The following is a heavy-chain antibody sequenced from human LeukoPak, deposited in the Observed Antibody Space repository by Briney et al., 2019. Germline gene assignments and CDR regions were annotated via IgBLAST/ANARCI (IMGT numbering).Heavy chain of an antibody. Sequence: RGSLRLSCAASGFTFSSYDMNWVRQAPGKGLEWVSYTRSSSNTKYYADSVKGRFTISRNNSENSLYLQMNSLRAEDTAVYYCAKDMGFGWPIFDYWGQGILVTVSS. J-gene: IGHJ4*02. CDR1: GFTFSSYD. CDR3: AKDMGFGWPIFDY. CDR2: TRSSSNTK. V-gene: IGHV3-48*03. D-gene: IGHD6-19*01.